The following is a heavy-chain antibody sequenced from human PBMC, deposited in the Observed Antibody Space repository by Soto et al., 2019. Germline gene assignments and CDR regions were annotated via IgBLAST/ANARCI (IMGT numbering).Heavy chain of an antibody. CDR1: GGSISSYY. Sequence: QVQLQESGPGLVKPSETLSLTCTVSGGSISSYYWSWIRQPPGKGLEWIRYIYYSGRTNYNPSLKSRVTVSVDTSKNQFSLKLSSVPAADTAVYYCARTDSSGSDYYYGMDVWGQGTTVTVSS. V-gene: IGHV4-59*01. CDR3: ARTDSSGSDYYYGMDV. D-gene: IGHD3-22*01. CDR2: IYYSGRT. J-gene: IGHJ6*02.